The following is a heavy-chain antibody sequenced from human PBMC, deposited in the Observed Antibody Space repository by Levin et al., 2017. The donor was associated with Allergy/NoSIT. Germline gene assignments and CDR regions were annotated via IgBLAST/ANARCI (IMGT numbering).Heavy chain of an antibody. J-gene: IGHJ4*02. V-gene: IGHV4-59*01. CDR1: GGSISSYY. CDR2: VFYTGTT. Sequence: SQTLSLTCTVSGGSISSYYWNWIRQPPGKGLEWIGYVFYTGTTYYSPSLKSRVTISVDTSKNQFSLKLTSVTAADTAIYYCARDNYFDSSGSYRLDYWGQGTLVTVSS. D-gene: IGHD3-22*01. CDR3: ARDNYFDSSGSYRLDY.